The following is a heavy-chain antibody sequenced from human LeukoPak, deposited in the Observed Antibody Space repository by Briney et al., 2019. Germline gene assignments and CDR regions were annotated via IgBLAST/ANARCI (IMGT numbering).Heavy chain of an antibody. J-gene: IGHJ4*02. D-gene: IGHD5-12*01. CDR1: GGSISSYY. Sequence: SETLSLTCTVSGGSISSYYWSWIRQPPGKGLEWIGYIYYSGSTNYNPSLKSRVTISVDTSKNQFTLRLTSVTAADTAVYYCARGFDSKSTYFDYWGQGTLVTVSS. CDR2: IYYSGST. V-gene: IGHV4-59*01. CDR3: ARGFDSKSTYFDY.